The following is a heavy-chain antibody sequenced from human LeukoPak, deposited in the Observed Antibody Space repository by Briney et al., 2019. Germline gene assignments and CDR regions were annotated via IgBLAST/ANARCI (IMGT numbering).Heavy chain of an antibody. Sequence: SETLSLTCTVSGGSIGSYYWSWIRQPPGKGLEWIGYIYYSGSTNYNPSLKSRVTISVDTSKNQFSLKLSSVTAADTAVNYCAREYIAAAGTTGFDPRGQGTLVTVSS. CDR2: IYYSGST. D-gene: IGHD6-13*01. CDR3: AREYIAAAGTTGFDP. J-gene: IGHJ5*02. V-gene: IGHV4-59*01. CDR1: GGSIGSYY.